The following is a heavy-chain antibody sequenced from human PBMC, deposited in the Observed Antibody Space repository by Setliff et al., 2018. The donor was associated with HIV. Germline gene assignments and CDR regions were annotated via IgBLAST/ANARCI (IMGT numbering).Heavy chain of an antibody. Sequence: ASVKVSCKASGYTFTNYYIHWVRQAPGQGLEWMGIISPSGGTISYAQKFQGRVTMTRDTSTNTVYMELSSLRSEDTAVYYCARRDSGYKLGASDLWGQGTLVTVSS. CDR3: ARRDSGYKLGASDL. CDR1: GYTFTNYY. CDR2: ISPSGGTI. D-gene: IGHD3-22*01. V-gene: IGHV1-46*01. J-gene: IGHJ3*01.